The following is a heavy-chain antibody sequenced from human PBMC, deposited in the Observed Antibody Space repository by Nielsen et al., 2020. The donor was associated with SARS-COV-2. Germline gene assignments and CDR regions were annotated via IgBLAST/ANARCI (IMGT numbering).Heavy chain of an antibody. CDR3: ARQSTGGLRFLEPSYYYYGMDV. V-gene: IGHV4-59*08. D-gene: IGHD3-3*01. J-gene: IGHJ6*02. Sequence: SETLSLTCTVSGGSISSYYWSWIRQPPGKGLEWIGYIYYSGSTNYNPSLKSRVTISVDTSKNQFSLKLSSVTAADTAVYYCARQSTGGLRFLEPSYYYYGMDVWGQGTTVTVSS. CDR1: GGSISSYY. CDR2: IYYSGST.